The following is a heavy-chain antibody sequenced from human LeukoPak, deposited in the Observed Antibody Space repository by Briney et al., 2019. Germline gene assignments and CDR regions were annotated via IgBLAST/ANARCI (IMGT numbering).Heavy chain of an antibody. D-gene: IGHD3-22*01. CDR3: AKGTYYYDSSGYYGGYYFDY. J-gene: IGHJ4*02. CDR1: RFIFRNYG. V-gene: IGHV3-30*18. Sequence: GGSLRLSCAASRFIFRNYGMHWVRQAPGKGLEWVAFISSDGTNKDYADSVKGRFSISRDNSKNTLYLQMNSPRAEDTAVYYCAKGTYYYDSSGYYGGYYFDYWGQGALVTVSS. CDR2: ISSDGTNK.